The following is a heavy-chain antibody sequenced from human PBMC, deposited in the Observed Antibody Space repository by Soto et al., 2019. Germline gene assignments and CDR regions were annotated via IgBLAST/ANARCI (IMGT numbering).Heavy chain of an antibody. J-gene: IGHJ3*02. CDR3: VKDQWEQWLVLSAFDI. CDR1: GFTFSSYG. CDR2: ISYDGSNK. V-gene: IGHV3-30*18. Sequence: ESGGGVVQPGRSLRLSCAASGFTFSSYGMHWVRQAPGKGLEWVAVISYDGSNKYYADSVKGRFTISRDNSKNTLYLQMNSLRAEDTAVYYCVKDQWEQWLVLSAFDIWGQGTMVTVSS. D-gene: IGHD6-19*01.